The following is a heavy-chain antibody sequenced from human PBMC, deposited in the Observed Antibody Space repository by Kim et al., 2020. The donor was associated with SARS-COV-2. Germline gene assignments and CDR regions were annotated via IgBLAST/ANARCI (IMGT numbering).Heavy chain of an antibody. V-gene: IGHV3-48*02. CDR2: ITGSSSTI. J-gene: IGHJ3*02. CDR1: GFTFSSYT. D-gene: IGHD3-10*01. Sequence: GGSLRLSCVASGFTFSSYTMNWVRQAPGKGLEWVSYITGSSSTIYYADSVKGRFTISRDNAKNSLYLQMHRLRDEDTAVYYCARDDGSGTPGNDAFHIWGQGTMVTVSS. CDR3: ARDDGSGTPGNDAFHI.